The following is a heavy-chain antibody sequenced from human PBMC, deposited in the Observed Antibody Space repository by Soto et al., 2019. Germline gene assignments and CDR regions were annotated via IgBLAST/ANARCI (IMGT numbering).Heavy chain of an antibody. CDR3: VSDGTNTLRDWFDH. D-gene: IGHD1-1*01. CDR2: IYATGTT. J-gene: IGHJ5*02. CDR1: GASISGFY. Sequence: PSETLSLTSTVSGASISGFYWSWIRKSAGKGLEWIGRIYATGTTDYNPSLKSRVMMSVDTSKKQFSLKLRSVTAADTAVYYCVSDGTNTLRDWFDHWGQRISVTVSS. V-gene: IGHV4-4*07.